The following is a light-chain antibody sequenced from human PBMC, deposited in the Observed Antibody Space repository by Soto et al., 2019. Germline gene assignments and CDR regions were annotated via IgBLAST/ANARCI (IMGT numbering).Light chain of an antibody. CDR1: QSISIY. V-gene: IGKV1-39*01. CDR3: QQRCNTPPT. J-gene: IGKJ1*01. Sequence: DIQMTQSPSYLSASVGDRVTITGRASQSISIYLNWYQQKPGKAPKLLIYAASSLQSGVPSRLSCSGSGTDFTLSITSPQPEEFAMYYCQQRCNTPPTYGQGTKCEIK. CDR2: AAS.